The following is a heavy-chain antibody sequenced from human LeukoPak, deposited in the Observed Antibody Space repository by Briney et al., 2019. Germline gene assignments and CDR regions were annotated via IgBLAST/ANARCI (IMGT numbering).Heavy chain of an antibody. CDR2: ISRNGGSK. CDR1: GYLFSIYA. D-gene: IGHD2-2*01. J-gene: IGHJ4*02. V-gene: IGHV3-23*01. CDR3: AKHPHISSTSCFDY. Sequence: GGPLRLSCAASGYLFSIYAMRWVRESRGKVLECVSAISRNGGSKYYADSVQGRFTISRDNSENTLYLQMNSLRAEDTAVYYCAKHPHISSTSCFDYWGQGTLVTVSS.